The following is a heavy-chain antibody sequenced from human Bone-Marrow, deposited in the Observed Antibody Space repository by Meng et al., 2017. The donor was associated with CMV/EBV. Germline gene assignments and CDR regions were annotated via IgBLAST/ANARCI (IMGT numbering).Heavy chain of an antibody. J-gene: IGHJ6*02. CDR3: AREGGFPVGGMDV. CDR2: INPSGGST. CDR1: GYTFTSYY. D-gene: IGHD4-23*01. V-gene: IGHV1-46*01. Sequence: ASVKVSCKASGYTFTSYYIHWVRQAPGQGLEWMGIINPSGGSTSYAQKFQGRVTMTRDTSTSTVYMELSSLRSEDTAVYYWAREGGFPVGGMDVWGQGTTVTVSS.